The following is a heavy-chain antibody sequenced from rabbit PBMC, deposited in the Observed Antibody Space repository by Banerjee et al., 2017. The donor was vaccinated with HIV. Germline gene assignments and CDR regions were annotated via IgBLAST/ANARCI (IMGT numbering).Heavy chain of an antibody. Sequence: QEQLKETGGGLVQPGGSLTLSCKASGFDLSSYGVSWVRQAPGKGLEWIGYIDPIFGGTYYASWVNGRFTISSHNAQNTLFLQLNSLTAADTATYFCVRGASSSGYYSLWGPGTLVTVS. V-gene: IGHV1S47*01. D-gene: IGHD1-1*01. CDR2: IDPIFGGT. CDR3: VRGASSSGYYSL. CDR1: GFDLSSYG. J-gene: IGHJ4*01.